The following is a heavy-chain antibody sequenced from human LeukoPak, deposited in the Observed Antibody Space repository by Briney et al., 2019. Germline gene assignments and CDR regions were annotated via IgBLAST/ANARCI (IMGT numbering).Heavy chain of an antibody. J-gene: IGHJ4*02. CDR2: IYYSGST. Sequence: SETLSLTCTVAGAAISSSSYYWGWIRQPPGKGLEWIGSIYYSGSTYYNLSLKSRVTISVDTSKNQFSLKLSSVTAADTAVYYCARLRDGYNYDYWGQGTLVTVSS. V-gene: IGHV4-39*01. CDR3: ARLRDGYNYDY. D-gene: IGHD5-24*01. CDR1: GAAISSSSYY.